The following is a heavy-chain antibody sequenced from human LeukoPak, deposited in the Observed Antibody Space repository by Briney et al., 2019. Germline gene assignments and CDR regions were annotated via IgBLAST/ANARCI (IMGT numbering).Heavy chain of an antibody. CDR1: GGSFSTHY. V-gene: IGHV4-34*01. CDR3: ARGTRQIQLWFPDAFDL. D-gene: IGHD5-18*01. CDR2: TSHSGEI. J-gene: IGHJ3*01. Sequence: SETLSLTCAVSGGSFSTHYWSWIRQPPGKGLEWLGETSHSGEINYNESLKSRLTMSVDTSNNQFSLKLTSVTAADTAVYFCARGTRQIQLWFPDAFDLWGLGTMVTVSS.